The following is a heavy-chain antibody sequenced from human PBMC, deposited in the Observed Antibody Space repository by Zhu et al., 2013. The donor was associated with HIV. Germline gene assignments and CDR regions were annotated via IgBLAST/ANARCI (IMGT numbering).Heavy chain of an antibody. CDR3: ARGGARGGAFDY. V-gene: IGHV1-2*02. D-gene: IGHD3-16*01. J-gene: IGHJ4*02. CDR2: INPNSGDR. Sequence: QVQLVQSGVDIKKPGASVKVSCKASGYIFTDYCIHWVRQAPGQGLEWMGWINPNSGDRNYAPKFQGRVTMTRDTSISTVYLDLTSLTSYDTAVYYCARGGARGGAFDYWGQGTLVTVSS. CDR1: GYIFTDYC.